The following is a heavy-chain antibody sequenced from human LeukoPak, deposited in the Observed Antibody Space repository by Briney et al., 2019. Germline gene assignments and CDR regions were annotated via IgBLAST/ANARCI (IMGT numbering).Heavy chain of an antibody. CDR1: GGSISSSSYY. CDR3: ARMTGIAAAGTLRFDY. J-gene: IGHJ4*02. D-gene: IGHD6-13*01. V-gene: IGHV4-39*07. Sequence: SETLSLTCTVSGGSISSSSYYWGWIRQPPGKGLEWIGEINHSGSTNYNLSLKSRVTISADTSKNQFSLKLSSVTAAGTAVYYCARMTGIAAAGTLRFDYWGQGTLVTVSS. CDR2: INHSGST.